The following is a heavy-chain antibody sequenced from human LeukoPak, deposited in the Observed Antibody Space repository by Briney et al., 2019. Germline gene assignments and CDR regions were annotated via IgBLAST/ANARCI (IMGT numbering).Heavy chain of an antibody. Sequence: HPGGSLRLSCAASGFTFSSYAMHWVRQAPGKGLEYVSTISSNGGSTYYANSVKGRFTISRDNSKNTLYLQMGSLRAEDMAVYYCARGGGDWNPAAFDIWGQGTMVTVSS. CDR1: GFTFSSYA. CDR3: ARGGGDWNPAAFDI. J-gene: IGHJ3*02. V-gene: IGHV3-64*01. D-gene: IGHD1-1*01. CDR2: ISSNGGST.